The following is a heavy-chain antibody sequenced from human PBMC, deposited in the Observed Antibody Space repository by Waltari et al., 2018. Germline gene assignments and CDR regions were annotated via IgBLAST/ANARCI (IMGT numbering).Heavy chain of an antibody. Sequence: EVQLVESGGGLVQPGRSLRLSCAASGFTFDDYAMPWVRQAPGKGLEWVSGISWNSGSIGYADSVKGRFTISRDNAKNSLYLQMNSLRAEDTALYYCAKGVGATTTLDYWGQGTLVTVSS. V-gene: IGHV3-9*01. D-gene: IGHD1-26*01. J-gene: IGHJ4*02. CDR1: GFTFDDYA. CDR2: ISWNSGSI. CDR3: AKGVGATTTLDY.